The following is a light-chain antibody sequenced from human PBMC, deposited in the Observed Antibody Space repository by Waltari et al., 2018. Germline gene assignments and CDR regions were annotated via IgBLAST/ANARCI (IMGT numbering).Light chain of an antibody. V-gene: IGKV1-33*01. CDR1: QDIGNY. CDR2: AAS. Sequence: DIKLTNSQPSLLHSEGDRFTTICQASQDIGNYLSWYQQKPGKAPKLLINAASTLKTGVPSRFSGSGSETHFTLTISSLQPEDFATYSCQQYDALSYTFGGGTKVEVK. J-gene: IGKJ4*01. CDR3: QQYDALSYT.